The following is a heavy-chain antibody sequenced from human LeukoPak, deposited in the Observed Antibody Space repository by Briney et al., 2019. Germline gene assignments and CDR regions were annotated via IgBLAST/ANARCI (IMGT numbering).Heavy chain of an antibody. D-gene: IGHD6-19*01. CDR2: IDPSDSYT. CDR3: ARHLSSGLLDY. CDR1: GYSFTGYW. Sequence: PGESLKISCKGSGYSFTGYWISWVRQMPGEGLEWMGSIDPSDSYTNFSPSFQGHVTISADKSISTAFLQWSSPKASDTAMYYCARHLSSGLLDYWGQGTLVTVSS. V-gene: IGHV5-10-1*01. J-gene: IGHJ4*02.